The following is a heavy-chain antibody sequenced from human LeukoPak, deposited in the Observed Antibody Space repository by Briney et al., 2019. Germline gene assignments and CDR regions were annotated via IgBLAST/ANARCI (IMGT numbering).Heavy chain of an antibody. V-gene: IGHV3-30*04. J-gene: IGHJ4*02. CDR2: ISYDGSNK. Sequence: RSGGSLRLSCAASGFTFSSYAMHWVRQAPGKGLEWVAVISYDGSNKYYADSVKGRFTISRDNSKNTLYLQMNSLRAEDTAVYYCARAVVPAARRLWGEVWTPFDYWGQGTLVTVSS. D-gene: IGHD2-2*01. CDR3: ARAVVPAARRLWGEVWTPFDY. CDR1: GFTFSSYA.